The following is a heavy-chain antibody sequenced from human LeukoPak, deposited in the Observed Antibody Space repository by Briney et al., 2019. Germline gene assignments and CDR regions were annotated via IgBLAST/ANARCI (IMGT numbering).Heavy chain of an antibody. V-gene: IGHV4-34*01. CDR3: ARHPKYNWNDGGVFDI. Sequence: SETLSLTCAVYGGSFSGYYWSWIRQPPGKGLEWIGEINHSGSTNYNPSLKSRVTISVDTSKNQFSLKLSSVTTADTSVYYCARHPKYNWNDGGVFDIWGQGTMVTVSS. J-gene: IGHJ3*02. D-gene: IGHD1-1*01. CDR1: GGSFSGYY. CDR2: INHSGST.